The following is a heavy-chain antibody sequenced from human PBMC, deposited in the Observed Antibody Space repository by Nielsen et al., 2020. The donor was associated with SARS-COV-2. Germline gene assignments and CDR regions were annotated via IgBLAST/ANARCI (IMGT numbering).Heavy chain of an antibody. J-gene: IGHJ6*02. V-gene: IGHV1-24*01. CDR3: ATAPSITGTPVDYYYYYGMDV. CDR2: FDPEDGET. D-gene: IGHD1-20*01. CDR1: GYTLTELS. Sequence: SVKVSCKVSGYTLTELSMHWVRQAPGKGLEWMGGFDPEDGETIYAQKFQGRVTMTEDTSTDTAYMELSSLRSEDTAVYYCATAPSITGTPVDYYYYYGMDVWGQGTTVTVSS.